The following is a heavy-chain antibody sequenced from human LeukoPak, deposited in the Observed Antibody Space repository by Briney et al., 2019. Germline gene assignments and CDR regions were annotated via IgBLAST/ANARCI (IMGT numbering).Heavy chain of an antibody. Sequence: GGSLRLSCAASGFTFSSYGMHWVRQAPGKGLEWVAVIWYDGSNKYYADSVKGRFTISRDNSKNTLFLQMNSLRAEDTAVYYCARDKFIISRQRFFDYWGQGTLVIVSS. D-gene: IGHD3-16*02. CDR2: IWYDGSNK. CDR3: ARDKFIISRQRFFDY. CDR1: GFTFSSYG. V-gene: IGHV3-33*01. J-gene: IGHJ4*02.